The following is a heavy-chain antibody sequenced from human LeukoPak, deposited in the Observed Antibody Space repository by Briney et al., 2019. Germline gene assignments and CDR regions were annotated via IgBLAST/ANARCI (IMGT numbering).Heavy chain of an antibody. J-gene: IGHJ5*02. CDR3: ARGQSRRFDP. CDR1: SGSFSGYY. V-gene: IGHV4-34*01. CDR2: INHSGST. Sequence: SETLSLTCAVYSGSFSGYYWSWIRQPPRKGLEWIGEINHSGSTNYNPSLKSRVTISVDTSKNQFSLKLSSVTAADTAVYYCARGQSRRFDPWGQGTLVTVSS.